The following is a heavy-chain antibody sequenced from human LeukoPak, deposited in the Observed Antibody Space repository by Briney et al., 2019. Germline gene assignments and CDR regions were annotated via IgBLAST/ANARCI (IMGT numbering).Heavy chain of an antibody. D-gene: IGHD4-17*01. CDR3: AKGSRAFIPTATDY. CDR1: GFTFSSYA. CDR2: ISGGGGST. Sequence: GGSLRLSCATSGFTFSSYAMSWVRQAPGKGLEWVSTISGGGGSTYYADSVKGRFTISRDNSKNTLYLQMNSLRAEDTAVYYCAKGSRAFIPTATDYWGQGTLVTVSS. J-gene: IGHJ4*02. V-gene: IGHV3-23*01.